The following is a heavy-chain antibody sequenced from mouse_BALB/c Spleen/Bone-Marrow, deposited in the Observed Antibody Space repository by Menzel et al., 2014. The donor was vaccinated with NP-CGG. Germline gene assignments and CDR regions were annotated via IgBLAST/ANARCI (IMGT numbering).Heavy chain of an antibody. D-gene: IGHD3-1*01. V-gene: IGHV5-12-2*01. CDR2: ISNGGGST. J-gene: IGHJ4*01. Sequence: EVKLVDSGGGLVQPGGSLKLSCAASGFTFSSYTVSWVRQTPEKRLEWVAYISNGGGSTYYPDTVKGRFTISRDNAKNTLYLQMSSLKSEDTAMYYCARQLGLRWAMDYWGQGTSVTVSS. CDR3: ARQLGLRWAMDY. CDR1: GFTFSSYT.